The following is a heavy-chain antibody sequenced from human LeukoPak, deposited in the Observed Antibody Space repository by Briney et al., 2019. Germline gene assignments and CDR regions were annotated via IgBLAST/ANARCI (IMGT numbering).Heavy chain of an antibody. CDR3: AKVGREVDY. CDR2: ISWNSGSI. V-gene: IGHV3-9*01. CDR1: GFTFDDYA. Sequence: GRSLRLSCAASGFTFDDYAMHWVRQAPGKGLEWVSGISWNSGSIGYADSVKGRFTISRDNAKNSLYLQMNSLRAEDTALYYCAKVGREVDYWGQGTLVTASS. J-gene: IGHJ4*02.